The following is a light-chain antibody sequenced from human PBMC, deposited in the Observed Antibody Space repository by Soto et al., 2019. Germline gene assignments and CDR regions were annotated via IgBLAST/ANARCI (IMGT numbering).Light chain of an antibody. CDR2: DVS. J-gene: IGLJ1*01. Sequence: QSALTQPASVSGSPGQSITISCTGTSSDVGAYTFVSWYQQHPDKVPKLMIFDVSRRPSGVSDRFSGSKSGNTASLTISGLQPADEADYYCSSYTSSSTHVFGSGTKVTVL. V-gene: IGLV2-14*03. CDR3: SSYTSSSTHV. CDR1: SSDVGAYTF.